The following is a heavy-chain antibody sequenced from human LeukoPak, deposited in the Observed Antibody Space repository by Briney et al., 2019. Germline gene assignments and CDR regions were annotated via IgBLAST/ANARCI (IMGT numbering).Heavy chain of an antibody. V-gene: IGHV1-3*01. CDR3: GRSHGGSLDY. CDR2: INAGNGKT. CDR1: GYTFTSFA. J-gene: IGHJ4*02. Sequence: ASVKVSCKVSGYTFTSFAMHWVRQAPGQRLEWMGWINAGNGKTESSQKFQGRVTITEDTSASTAYMELSSLRSEDTAVYYCGRSHGGSLDYWGQGTLVTVSS. D-gene: IGHD4-23*01.